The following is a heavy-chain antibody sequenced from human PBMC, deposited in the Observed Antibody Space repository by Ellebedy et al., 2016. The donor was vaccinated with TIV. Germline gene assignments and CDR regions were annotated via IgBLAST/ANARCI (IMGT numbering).Heavy chain of an antibody. CDR3: ARGLDYGDYGSAFDI. J-gene: IGHJ3*02. D-gene: IGHD4-17*01. CDR1: GYTFTGYY. V-gene: IGHV1-2*04. CDR2: INPNSGGT. Sequence: ASVKVSXXASGYTFTGYYMHWVRQAPGQGLEWMGWINPNSGGTNYAQKFQGWVTMTRDTSISTAYMELSRLRSDDTAVYYCARGLDYGDYGSAFDIWGQGTMVTVSS.